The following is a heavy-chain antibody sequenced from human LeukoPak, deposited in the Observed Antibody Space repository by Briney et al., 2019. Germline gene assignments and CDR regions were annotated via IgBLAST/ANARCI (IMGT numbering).Heavy chain of an antibody. V-gene: IGHV5-51*01. CDR2: IYPGDSRT. J-gene: IGHJ5*02. Sequence: GESLKISCKGSGYSFSDYWIGWVRQMPGKGLEWMAVIYPGDSRTRYNPSFQGQVTIPVDKSINTAYLKWSSLKASDTALYYCACRMFASNWFQPWGQGTLVTVST. CDR1: GYSFSDYW. CDR3: ACRMFASNWFQP. D-gene: IGHD3-10*02.